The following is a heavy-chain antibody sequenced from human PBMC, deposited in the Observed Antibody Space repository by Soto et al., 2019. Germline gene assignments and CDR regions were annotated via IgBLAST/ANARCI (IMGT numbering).Heavy chain of an antibody. V-gene: IGHV3-21*01. D-gene: IGHD3-22*01. CDR2: ISSGSSYI. Sequence: GGSLRLSCAASGFTFSSYSVIWVRQAPGKGLEWVSSISSGSSYIYYEDSVKGLFTISRDNAKSSLFLQMNSLRADDTAVYFCARVPMDYYDSSGYLDYWGQGTLVTVSS. CDR1: GFTFSSYS. CDR3: ARVPMDYYDSSGYLDY. J-gene: IGHJ4*02.